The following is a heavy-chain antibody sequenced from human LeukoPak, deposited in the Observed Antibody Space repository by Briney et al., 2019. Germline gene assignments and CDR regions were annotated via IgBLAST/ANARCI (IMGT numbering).Heavy chain of an antibody. J-gene: IGHJ4*02. Sequence: GGSLRLSCAASGFTFSSYSMNWVRQAPGKGLEWVSSISSSSSYIYYADSVKGRFTISRDNAKNSLYLQMNSLRAEDTAVYYCARDWATAPYYFDYWGQGTLVTVSS. V-gene: IGHV3-21*01. D-gene: IGHD5-12*01. CDR1: GFTFSSYS. CDR2: ISSSSSYI. CDR3: ARDWATAPYYFDY.